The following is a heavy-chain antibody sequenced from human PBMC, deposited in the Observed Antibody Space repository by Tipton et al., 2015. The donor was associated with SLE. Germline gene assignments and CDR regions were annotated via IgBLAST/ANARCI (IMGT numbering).Heavy chain of an antibody. CDR1: GRSISRYY. CDR2: IFHSGNT. J-gene: IGHJ4*02. Sequence: TLSLTCTVSGRSISRYYWNWIRQPPGKGLEWIGYIFHSGNTNYNPSLKSRVTISADTPKNQFSLKLTSVTAADTAVYYCAGDSQAFDYWGQGSLVTVSS. CDR3: AGDSQAFDY. V-gene: IGHV4-59*01.